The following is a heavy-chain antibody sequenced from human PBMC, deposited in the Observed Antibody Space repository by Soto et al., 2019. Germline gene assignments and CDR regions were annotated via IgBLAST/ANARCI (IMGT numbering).Heavy chain of an antibody. Sequence: GGSLRLSCAASGFTFSSYAMSWVRQAPGKGLEWVSAISGSGGSTYYADSVKGRFTISRDNSKNTLYLQMNSLRAEDTAVYYCANVPYGDYVEYYYYYMDVWGKGTTVTVSS. CDR2: ISGSGGST. D-gene: IGHD4-17*01. J-gene: IGHJ6*03. V-gene: IGHV3-23*01. CDR1: GFTFSSYA. CDR3: ANVPYGDYVEYYYYYMDV.